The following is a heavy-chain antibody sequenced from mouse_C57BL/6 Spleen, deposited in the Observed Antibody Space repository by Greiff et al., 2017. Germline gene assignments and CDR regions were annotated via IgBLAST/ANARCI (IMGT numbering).Heavy chain of an antibody. J-gene: IGHJ1*03. Sequence: VKLMESGPGLVQPSQSLSITCTVSGFSLTSYGVHWVRQSPGKGLEWLGVIWSGGSTDYNAAFISRLSISKDNSKSQVFFKMNSLQADDTAIYYCASNYGSSYVRYFDVWGTGTTVTVSS. V-gene: IGHV2-2*01. CDR3: ASNYGSSYVRYFDV. CDR1: GFSLTSYG. D-gene: IGHD1-1*01. CDR2: IWSGGST.